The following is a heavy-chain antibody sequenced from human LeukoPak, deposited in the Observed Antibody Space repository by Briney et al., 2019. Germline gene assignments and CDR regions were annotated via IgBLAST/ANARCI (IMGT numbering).Heavy chain of an antibody. Sequence: PSETLSLTCSVSGVSISAYYWSWIRQPAGKGLEWIGRIYPGESIYASENTNYNPSLKSRVSMSGDTSKNQVSLKLRSVTAADTAVYYCARDPTTVATIFDSWGQGTLVTVSS. CDR2: IYPGESIYASENT. CDR1: GVSISAYY. CDR3: ARDPTTVATIFDS. D-gene: IGHD4-17*01. J-gene: IGHJ4*02. V-gene: IGHV4-4*07.